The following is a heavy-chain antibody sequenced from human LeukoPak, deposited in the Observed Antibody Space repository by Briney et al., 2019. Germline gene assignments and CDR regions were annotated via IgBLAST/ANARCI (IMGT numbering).Heavy chain of an antibody. D-gene: IGHD4-17*01. Sequence: ASVKVSCKVSGYTFTNYGINWVRQAPGQGLEWIGWISSYNGNTSYAQKLQDRVTMTTDTSTSTAYMELRSLRSDDTAVYYCASGYLGRAGTTDRLDYWGQGTLVTVSS. V-gene: IGHV1-18*01. CDR3: ASGYLGRAGTTDRLDY. CDR1: GYTFTNYG. J-gene: IGHJ4*02. CDR2: ISSYNGNT.